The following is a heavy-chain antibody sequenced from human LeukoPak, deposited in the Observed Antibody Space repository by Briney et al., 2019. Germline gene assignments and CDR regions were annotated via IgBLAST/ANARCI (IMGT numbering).Heavy chain of an antibody. V-gene: IGHV3-49*04. J-gene: IGHJ4*02. CDR3: TRGSGRFEY. Sequence: PGGSLRLSCAGSGFTFGDFPMTWVRQAPGKGLEWVGYIRAKAYGGTTEYAASVKGRFTISRDDSKRIAYLQMNSLHTEDTGIYYCTRGSGRFEYWGQGALVTVSS. D-gene: IGHD2-15*01. CDR1: GFTFGDFP. CDR2: IRAKAYGGTT.